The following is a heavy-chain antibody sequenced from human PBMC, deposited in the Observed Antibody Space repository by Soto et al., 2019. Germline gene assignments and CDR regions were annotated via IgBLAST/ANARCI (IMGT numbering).Heavy chain of an antibody. V-gene: IGHV4-34*01. D-gene: IGHD6-13*01. Sequence: QVQLQQWGAGLLKPSETLSLTCAVYGGSFSGYYWSWIRQPPGKGLEWIGEINHSGSTNYNPSLKSRVTISVDTSKNQFSLKLSSVTAADTAVYYCATELRGGYSSLKWRGDYAAFDYWGQGTLVTVPS. CDR1: GGSFSGYY. J-gene: IGHJ4*02. CDR2: INHSGST. CDR3: ATELRGGYSSLKWRGDYAAFDY.